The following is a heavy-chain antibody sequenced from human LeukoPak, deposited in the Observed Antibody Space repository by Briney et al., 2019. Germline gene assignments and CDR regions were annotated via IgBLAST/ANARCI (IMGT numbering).Heavy chain of an antibody. CDR3: ARDRAWNYFDY. Sequence: GRSLRLSCAPSGFTFSRHGMQWVRQDPGKGLEWVAIISNDGSRKYYAHSVEGRFTISRDNSKNTLYLQMDSLRAEDTAVYYCARDRAWNYFDYWGQGTLVTVSS. CDR2: ISNDGSRK. D-gene: IGHD3-3*01. CDR1: GFTFSRHG. V-gene: IGHV3-30*03. J-gene: IGHJ4*02.